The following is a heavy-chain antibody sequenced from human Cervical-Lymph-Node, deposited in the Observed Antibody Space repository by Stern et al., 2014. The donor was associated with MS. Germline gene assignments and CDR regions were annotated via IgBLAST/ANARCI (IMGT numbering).Heavy chain of an antibody. Sequence: QLQLQESGPGLVKPSQTLSLTCAATGGSISSAEYYWSWIRPSPGKGLEWIGSIHYSGPTYYTPSLKSRVTISVDTSKNQFSLKLRSVTAADTAVYYCSRDADGYSLVFGYWGRGTLVTVSS. CDR2: IHYSGPT. CDR3: SRDADGYSLVFGY. J-gene: IGHJ4*02. CDR1: GGSISSAEYY. D-gene: IGHD5-24*01. V-gene: IGHV4-30-4*01.